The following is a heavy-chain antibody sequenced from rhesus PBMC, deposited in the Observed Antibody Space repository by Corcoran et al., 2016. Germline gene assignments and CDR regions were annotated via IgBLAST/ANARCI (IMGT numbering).Heavy chain of an antibody. CDR3: ARHDSWNDNSLDV. V-gene: IGHV7-114*01. D-gene: IGHD1-14*01. CDR1: GYTFTNFG. J-gene: IGHJ5-2*02. Sequence: QVRLVQSGAEVKQPGDSVKVSCKASGYTFTNFGINWVRQAQGQRLEWMGWINTDTGNPTDAQCCKERVPFSMDTSINMAYLQISSLKAEDTAVYYCARHDSWNDNSLDVWGRGVLVTVSS. CDR2: INTDTGNP.